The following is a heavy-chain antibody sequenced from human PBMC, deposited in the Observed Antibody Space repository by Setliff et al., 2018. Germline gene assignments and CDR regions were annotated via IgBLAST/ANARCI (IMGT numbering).Heavy chain of an antibody. CDR1: GFTFISYA. Sequence: GESLKISCTASGFTFISYAMIWVRQAPGKGLEWVASLSSANNYIVYADSVKGRFTISRDNAQSSLFLQMNSLSAEDTATYYCASSRTWIPVLDHCGQGTLVTVSS. V-gene: IGHV3-21*04. CDR2: LSSANNYI. CDR3: ASSRTWIPVLDH. J-gene: IGHJ4*02. D-gene: IGHD5-12*01.